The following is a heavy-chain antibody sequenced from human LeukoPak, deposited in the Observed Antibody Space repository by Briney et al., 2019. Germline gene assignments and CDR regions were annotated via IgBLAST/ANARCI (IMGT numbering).Heavy chain of an antibody. J-gene: IGHJ4*02. Sequence: GGSLRLSCAASGFTFSSYSMNWVRQAPGKGLEWVSSISSSSSYIYYADSVKGRFTISRDNAKNSLYLQMNSLRAEDTAVYYCAREEDYGDYVYYFDYWGQGTLVTVSS. V-gene: IGHV3-21*01. CDR1: GFTFSSYS. D-gene: IGHD4-17*01. CDR2: ISSSSSYI. CDR3: AREEDYGDYVYYFDY.